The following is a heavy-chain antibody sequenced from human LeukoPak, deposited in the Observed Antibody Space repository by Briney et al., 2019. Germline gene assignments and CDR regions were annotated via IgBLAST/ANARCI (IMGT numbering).Heavy chain of an antibody. D-gene: IGHD1-26*01. V-gene: IGHV1-2*02. CDR2: INPNSGGT. J-gene: IGHJ4*02. CDR3: ARVWWELLECYFDY. Sequence: ASVKVSCKASGYTFTGYYMHWVRQAPGQGLEWMGWINPNSGGTNYAQKFQGRVTMTRDTSISTAYMELSRLRSDDTAVYYCARVWWELLECYFDYWGQGTLVTVSS. CDR1: GYTFTGYY.